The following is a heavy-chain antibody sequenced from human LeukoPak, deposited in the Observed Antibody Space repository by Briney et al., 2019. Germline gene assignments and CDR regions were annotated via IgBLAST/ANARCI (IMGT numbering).Heavy chain of an antibody. J-gene: IGHJ4*02. CDR2: INPNSGGT. CDR1: GYTFTSYG. D-gene: IGHD5-18*01. Sequence: ASVKVSCKASGYTFTSYGISWVRQAPGQGLEWMGWINPNSGGTNYAQKFQGRVTMTRDTSISTAYMELSRLRSDDTAVYYCARLGIRGYSYGHLFDYWGQGTLVTVSS. CDR3: ARLGIRGYSYGHLFDY. V-gene: IGHV1-2*02.